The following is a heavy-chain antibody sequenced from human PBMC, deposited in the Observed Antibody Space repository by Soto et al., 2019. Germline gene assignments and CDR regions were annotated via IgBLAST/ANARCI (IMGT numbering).Heavy chain of an antibody. D-gene: IGHD4-17*01. V-gene: IGHV3-11*01. CDR2: ISTSGSTI. Sequence: PGGSLRLSCAASGFSFSDYYMSWIRQAPGKGLEWLSYISTSGSTIYYADSVKGRFTISRDNAKNSLYLQLNSLRAEDTAVYFCARVKTTVKTWWLDPWGQGTPVTVSS. CDR1: GFSFSDYY. J-gene: IGHJ5*02. CDR3: ARVKTTVKTWWLDP.